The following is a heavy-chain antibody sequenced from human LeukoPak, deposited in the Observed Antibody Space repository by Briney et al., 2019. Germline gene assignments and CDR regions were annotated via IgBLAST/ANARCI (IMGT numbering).Heavy chain of an antibody. CDR2: ISYDGSNK. Sequence: PGRSLRLSCAASGFTFSSYAMHWVRQAPGKGLEWVAVISYDGSNKYYADSVKGRFTTSRDNSKNTLYLQMNSLRAEDTAVYYCATRPGTTVVTPNWYFDLWGRGTLVTVSS. V-gene: IGHV3-30-3*01. J-gene: IGHJ2*01. CDR1: GFTFSSYA. CDR3: ATRPGTTVVTPNWYFDL. D-gene: IGHD4-23*01.